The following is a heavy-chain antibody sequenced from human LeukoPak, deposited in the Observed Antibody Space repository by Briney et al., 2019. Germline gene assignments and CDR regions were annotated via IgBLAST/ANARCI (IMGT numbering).Heavy chain of an antibody. CDR1: GFTFSNAW. D-gene: IGHD5-18*01. V-gene: IGHV3-49*04. CDR2: IRSKAYGGTT. J-gene: IGHJ4*02. Sequence: GGSLRLSCAASGFTFSNAWMSWVRQAPGKGLEWVGFIRSKAYGGTTEYAASVKGRFTISRDDSKSIAYLQMNSLKTEDTAVYYCTAWIQLWAYFDYWGQGTLVTVSS. CDR3: TAWIQLWAYFDY.